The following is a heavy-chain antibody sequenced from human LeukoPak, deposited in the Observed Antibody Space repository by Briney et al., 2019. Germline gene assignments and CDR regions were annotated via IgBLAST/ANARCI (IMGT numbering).Heavy chain of an antibody. V-gene: IGHV3-21*01. D-gene: IGHD4-17*01. J-gene: IGHJ5*02. CDR3: AGRVTNPGWFDP. Sequence: SVKGRFTVSRDNAKTSLYLQMNSLRAEDTAVYYCAGRVTNPGWFDPLGQGTLVTVSS.